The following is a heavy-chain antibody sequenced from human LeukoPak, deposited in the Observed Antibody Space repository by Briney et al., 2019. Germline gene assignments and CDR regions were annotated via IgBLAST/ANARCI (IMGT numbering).Heavy chain of an antibody. Sequence: GGSLRLSCAASGFTFSNYAMPWVRQAPGKGLEWVSTISGSGDSTYYLDSVKGRFTISRDNSENTLYLQLNSLRAEDTAVYYCAKGGWGTVLDYWGQGTLVTVSP. CDR3: AKGGWGTVLDY. CDR2: ISGSGDST. CDR1: GFTFSNYA. V-gene: IGHV3-23*01. D-gene: IGHD3-16*01. J-gene: IGHJ4*02.